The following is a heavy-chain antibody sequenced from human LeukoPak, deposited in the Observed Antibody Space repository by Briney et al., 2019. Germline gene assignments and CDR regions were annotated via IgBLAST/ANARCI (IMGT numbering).Heavy chain of an antibody. J-gene: IGHJ4*02. Sequence: SETLSLTCTVSGGSISSSSYYWGWIRQPPGKGLEWIGSIYYSGSTYYNPSLKSRVTISVDTSKNQFSLKLSSVTAADTAVYYCARLGYYGSGSLVDYFDYWGQGTLVTVSS. CDR2: IYYSGST. CDR1: GGSISSSSYY. D-gene: IGHD3-10*01. V-gene: IGHV4-39*01. CDR3: ARLGYYGSGSLVDYFDY.